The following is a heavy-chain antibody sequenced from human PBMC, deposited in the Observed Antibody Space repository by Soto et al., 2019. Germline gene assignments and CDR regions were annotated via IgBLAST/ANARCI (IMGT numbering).Heavy chain of an antibody. J-gene: IGHJ4*02. CDR3: ASGIQLWLRRINNGYSG. D-gene: IGHD5-18*01. Sequence: QVQLVQSGAEVKKPESSVKVSCKAPGGTFSTYAISWVRQAPGQGLEWMGGIIPMLGPANYAQRFQDRVTITADESTNTVYMELSSLRSEDTAVYFCASGIQLWLRRINNGYSGWGQGTLVTVSS. CDR2: IIPMLGPA. V-gene: IGHV1-69*11. CDR1: GGTFSTYA.